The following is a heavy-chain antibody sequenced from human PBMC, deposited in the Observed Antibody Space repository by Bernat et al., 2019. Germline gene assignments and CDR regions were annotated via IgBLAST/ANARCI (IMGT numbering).Heavy chain of an antibody. CDR3: AREYSSSSGFVAFDI. D-gene: IGHD6-6*01. Sequence: QVQLVESGGGVVQPGRSLRLSCAASGFTFSSYGMHWVRQAPGQGLEWVAVIWYDGSNKYYADSVKGRFTISRDNSKNTLYLQMNSLRAEDTAVYYCAREYSSSSGFVAFDIWGQGTMVTVSS. CDR2: IWYDGSNK. V-gene: IGHV3-33*01. CDR1: GFTFSSYG. J-gene: IGHJ3*02.